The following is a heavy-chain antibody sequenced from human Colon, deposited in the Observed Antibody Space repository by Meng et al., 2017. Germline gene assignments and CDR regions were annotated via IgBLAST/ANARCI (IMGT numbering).Heavy chain of an antibody. CDR3: ARGAVDFDY. D-gene: IGHD2-15*01. CDR1: GGTFTTYP. Sequence: QMQRVQAGAEVKKSGSSVKVSCNASGGTFTTYPYTWIRQAPGQGLEWVGGIIPLTGTTKSTQRFQGRLTITADKTTNTVYMDLTSLRSDDTAVYFCARGAVDFDYWGQGTLVTVSS. V-gene: IGHV1-69*06. J-gene: IGHJ4*02. CDR2: IIPLTGTT.